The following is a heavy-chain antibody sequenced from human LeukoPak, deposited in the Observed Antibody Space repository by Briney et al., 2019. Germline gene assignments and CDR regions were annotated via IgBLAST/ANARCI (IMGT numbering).Heavy chain of an antibody. CDR1: GFTFSSYA. V-gene: IGHV3-21*01. CDR2: ISSSSSYI. CDR3: ARDRGGSSFQATMDV. D-gene: IGHD6-13*01. Sequence: GGSLRLSCAASGFTFSSYAMSWVRQAPGKGLEWVSSISSSSSYIYYADSVKGRFTISRDNAKNSLYLQMNSLRAEDTAVYYCARDRGGSSFQATMDVWGKGTTVTVSS. J-gene: IGHJ6*03.